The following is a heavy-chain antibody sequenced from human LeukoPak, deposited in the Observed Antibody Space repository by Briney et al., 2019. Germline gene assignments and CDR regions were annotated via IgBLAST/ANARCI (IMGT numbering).Heavy chain of an antibody. CDR1: GGSISSYY. CDR3: ARDKPRWLQRTKDWYFDL. D-gene: IGHD5-24*01. CDR2: IYYSGST. Sequence: SETLSLTCTVSGGSISSYYWSWIRQPPGKGLEWIGYIYYSGSTNYNPSLKSRVTISVDTSKNQFSLKLSSVTAADTAVYYCARDKPRWLQRTKDWYFDLWGRGPLVTVSS. J-gene: IGHJ2*01. V-gene: IGHV4-59*01.